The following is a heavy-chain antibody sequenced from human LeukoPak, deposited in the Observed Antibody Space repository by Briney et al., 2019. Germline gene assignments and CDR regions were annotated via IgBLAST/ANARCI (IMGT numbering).Heavy chain of an antibody. D-gene: IGHD3-22*01. J-gene: IGHJ4*02. CDR2: IYYSGST. V-gene: IGHV4-30-4*01. CDR3: ARDMGHYYDSSGLDY. Sequence: SETLSLTCTVSGGSISSGDYYWSWIRQPPGKGLEWIGYIYYSGSTYYNPSLKSRVTISVDTSKNQFSLKLSSVTAADTAVYYYARDMGHYYDSSGLDYWGQGTLVTVSS. CDR1: GGSISSGDYY.